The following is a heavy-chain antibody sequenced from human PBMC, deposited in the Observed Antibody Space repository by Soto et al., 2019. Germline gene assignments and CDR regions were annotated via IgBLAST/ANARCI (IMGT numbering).Heavy chain of an antibody. J-gene: IGHJ6*02. CDR3: ARAEEYSSSSRYYYYGMDV. D-gene: IGHD6-6*01. CDR1: GGTFSSYA. Sequence: SVKVSCKASGGTFSSYAISWVRQAPGQGLEWMGGIIPIFGTANYAQKFQGRVTITADESTSTAYMELSSLRSEDTAVYYCARAEEYSSSSRYYYYGMDVWGQGTKVTVSS. CDR2: IIPIFGTA. V-gene: IGHV1-69*13.